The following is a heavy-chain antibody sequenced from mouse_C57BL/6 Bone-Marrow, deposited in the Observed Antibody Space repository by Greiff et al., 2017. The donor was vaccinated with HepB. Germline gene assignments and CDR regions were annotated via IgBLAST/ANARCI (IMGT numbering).Heavy chain of an antibody. CDR3: TRTRLLEGFAY. CDR2: IRNKANNHAT. Sequence: EVKVVESGGGLVQPGGSMKLSCAASGFTFSDAWMDWVRQSPEKGLEWVAEIRNKANNHATYYAESVKGRFTISRDDSKSSVYLQMNSLRAEDTGIYYCTRTRLLEGFAYWGQGTLVTVSA. J-gene: IGHJ3*01. CDR1: GFTFSDAW. V-gene: IGHV6-6*01. D-gene: IGHD2-3*01.